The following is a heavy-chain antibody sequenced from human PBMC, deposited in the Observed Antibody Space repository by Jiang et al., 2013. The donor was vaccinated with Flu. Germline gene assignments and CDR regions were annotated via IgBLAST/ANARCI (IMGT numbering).Heavy chain of an antibody. Sequence: GAEVKKPGASVKVSCKTSGYSFLSNGMHWVRQAPGQSLEWMGWIDAANGNTKYSEKFQGRVTITADESTSTAYMELSSLRSEDTAVYYCARDLATPEYDFWSGYYNWFDPWGQGTPVTVSS. J-gene: IGHJ5*02. CDR1: GYSFLSNG. CDR3: ARDLATPEYDFWSGYYNWFDP. V-gene: IGHV1-3*01. CDR2: IDAANGNT. D-gene: IGHD3-3*01.